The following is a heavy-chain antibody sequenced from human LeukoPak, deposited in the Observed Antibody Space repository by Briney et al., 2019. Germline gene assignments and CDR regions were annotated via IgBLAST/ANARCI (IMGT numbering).Heavy chain of an antibody. V-gene: IGHV1-8*03. CDR1: GYTFTSYD. CDR3: ARGVPYYDFWSMHYYYYYMDV. J-gene: IGHJ6*03. D-gene: IGHD3-3*01. CDR2: MNPNSGNT. Sequence: ASVKVSCKASGYTFTSYDIKWVRQATGQGLEWMGWMNPNSGNTGYAQKFQGRVTITRNTSISTAYMELSSLRSEDTAVYYCARGVPYYDFWSMHYYYYYMDVWGKGTTVTVSS.